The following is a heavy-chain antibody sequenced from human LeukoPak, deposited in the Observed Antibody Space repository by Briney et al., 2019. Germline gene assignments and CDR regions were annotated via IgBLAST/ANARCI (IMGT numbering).Heavy chain of an antibody. CDR3: ARILDFAMYYFDY. D-gene: IGHD3/OR15-3a*01. CDR1: GYTFTVYY. J-gene: IGHJ4*02. CDR2: INPNSGGT. V-gene: IGHV1-2*02. Sequence: ASVTVSCTASGYTFTVYYMHWVRQAPGQGLEWMGWINPNSGGTNYAQKFQGRVTMTRDTSISTAYMELSRLRSDDTAVYYCARILDFAMYYFDYWGQGTLVTVSS.